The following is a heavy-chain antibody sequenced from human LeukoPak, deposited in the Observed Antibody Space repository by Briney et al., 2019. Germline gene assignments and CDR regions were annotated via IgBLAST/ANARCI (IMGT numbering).Heavy chain of an antibody. J-gene: IGHJ4*02. V-gene: IGHV2-5*01. CDR3: AHSSLVAGRPELGF. D-gene: IGHD6-6*01. CDR2: IYLNDEK. CDR1: GCSLRTFGGG. Sequence: SGPTLVYPPQTLTLTCNFSGCSLRTFGGGVGWIRHPHAKALEWLTLIYLNDEKRYSQSLNSRLTTTQDTSKNQVVLTLTNMDPVDTATYYCAHSSLVAGRPELGFWGQGSMVTVCS.